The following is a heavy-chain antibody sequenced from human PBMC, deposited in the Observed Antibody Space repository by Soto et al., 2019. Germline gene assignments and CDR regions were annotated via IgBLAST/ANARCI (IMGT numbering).Heavy chain of an antibody. D-gene: IGHD2-21*02. CDR2: INHSGST. CDR1: GGSFSGYY. Sequence: SETLSLTCAVYGGSFSGYYWSWIRQPPGKGLEWIGEINHSGSTNYNPSLKSRVTISVDTSKNQFSLKLSSVTAADTAVYYCARICGGDCYSGFDYWGQGTLVTVS. CDR3: ARICGGDCYSGFDY. V-gene: IGHV4-34*01. J-gene: IGHJ4*02.